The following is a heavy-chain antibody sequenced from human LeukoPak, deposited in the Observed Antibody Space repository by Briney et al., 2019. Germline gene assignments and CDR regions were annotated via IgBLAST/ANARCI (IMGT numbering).Heavy chain of an antibody. Sequence: GGSLRLSCAASGFTFSNFGMHWVRQAPGKGLEWAAVISYDGSNKYYADSVKGRFTISRDNSKNTLFLQMISLRSEDTAMYYCAKSSGSLTDYWGRGTLVTVSS. CDR3: AKSSGSLTDY. CDR1: GFTFSNFG. J-gene: IGHJ4*02. D-gene: IGHD3-10*01. V-gene: IGHV3-30*18. CDR2: ISYDGSNK.